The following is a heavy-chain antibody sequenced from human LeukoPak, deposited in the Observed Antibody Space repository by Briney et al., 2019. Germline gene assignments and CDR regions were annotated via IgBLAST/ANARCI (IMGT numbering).Heavy chain of an antibody. CDR3: ARDPGYSGYGEYYYYGMDV. D-gene: IGHD5-12*01. CDR2: TIPIFGTA. V-gene: IGHV1-69*13. J-gene: IGHJ6*02. CDR1: GGTFSSYA. Sequence: SVKVSCKASGGTFSSYAISWVRQAPGQGLEWMGGTIPIFGTANYAQKFQGRVTITADESTSTAYMELSSLRSEDTAVYYCARDPGYSGYGEYYYYGMDVWGQGTTVTVSS.